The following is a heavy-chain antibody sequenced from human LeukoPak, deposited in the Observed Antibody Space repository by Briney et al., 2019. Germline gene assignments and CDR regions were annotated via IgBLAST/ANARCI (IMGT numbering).Heavy chain of an antibody. Sequence: GASVKVSCKASGYTFTSYAMNWVRQAPGQGLEWMGWINTNTGNPTYAQGFTGRFVLSLDTSVSTAYLQISSLKAEDTAVYYCARDYVRAVAGITDFDYWGQGTLVTVSS. CDR3: ARDYVRAVAGITDFDY. V-gene: IGHV7-4-1*02. J-gene: IGHJ4*02. D-gene: IGHD6-19*01. CDR1: GYTFTSYA. CDR2: INTNTGNP.